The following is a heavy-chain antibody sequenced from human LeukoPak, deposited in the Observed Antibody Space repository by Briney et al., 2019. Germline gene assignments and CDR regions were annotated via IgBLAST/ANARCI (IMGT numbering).Heavy chain of an antibody. Sequence: GRSLRLSCTASGFTFNHYAMHWVRQAPGKGLEWMAVISYDGSNKDYADSVKGRFTISRDNSNLTMYLQIHSLRGADTAVYHCARGSSWYGDPRGFDNWGQAALVTASS. D-gene: IGHD4-17*01. V-gene: IGHV3-30*04. CDR3: ARGSSWYGDPRGFDN. J-gene: IGHJ4*02. CDR2: ISYDGSNK. CDR1: GFTFNHYA.